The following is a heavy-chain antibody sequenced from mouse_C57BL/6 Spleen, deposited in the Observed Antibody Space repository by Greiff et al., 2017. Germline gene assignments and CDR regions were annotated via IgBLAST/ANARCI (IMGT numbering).Heavy chain of an antibody. V-gene: IGHV1-15*01. Sequence: QVHVKQSGAELVRPGASVTLSCKASGYTFTDYEMHWVKQTPVHGLEWIGAIDPETGGTAYNQKFKGKAILTADKSSSTAYMELRSLTSEDSAVYYCTRGGPEYFDVWGTGTTVTVSS. CDR1: GYTFTDYE. CDR2: IDPETGGT. J-gene: IGHJ1*03. CDR3: TRGGPEYFDV.